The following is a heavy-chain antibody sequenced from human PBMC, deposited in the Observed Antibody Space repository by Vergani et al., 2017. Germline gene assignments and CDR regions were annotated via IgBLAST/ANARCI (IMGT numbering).Heavy chain of an antibody. J-gene: IGHJ6*02. CDR2: IYPGDSDT. D-gene: IGHD4-17*01. CDR1: GYSFTSYW. Sequence: EVPLVQSGAEVKTPGESLKISCKGSGYSFTSYWIGWVRQMPGKGLVWMGIIYPGDSDTRYSPSFQGQVTISADKSISTAYLQWRSLKSSDTAMYYCARRGESYYYYYGMDVWGQGTTVTVSS. V-gene: IGHV5-51*01. CDR3: ARRGESYYYYYGMDV.